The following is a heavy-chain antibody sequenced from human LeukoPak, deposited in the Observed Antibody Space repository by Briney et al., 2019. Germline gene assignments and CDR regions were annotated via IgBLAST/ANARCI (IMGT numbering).Heavy chain of an antibody. J-gene: IGHJ3*02. CDR3: ARVYYGDYDDAFDI. V-gene: IGHV4-30-4*01. CDR1: GGSIRSDIYY. CDR2: IYYSGST. Sequence: PSETLSLTCTVSGGSIRSDIYYWSWIRQPPGKGLEWIGYIYYSGSTYYNPSLKSRVTISVDTSKNQFSLKLSSVTAADTAVYYCARVYYGDYDDAFDIWGQGTMVTVSS. D-gene: IGHD4-17*01.